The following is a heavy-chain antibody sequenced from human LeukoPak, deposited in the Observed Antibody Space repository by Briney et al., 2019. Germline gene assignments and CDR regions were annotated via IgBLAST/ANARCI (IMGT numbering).Heavy chain of an antibody. CDR1: GGSISRYY. CDR2: IDDSGNT. V-gene: IGHV4-59*01. CDR3: ARSDYHNSGSHTVFDAFDI. D-gene: IGHD3-10*01. Sequence: SETLSLTCTVSGGSISRYYWSWIRRPPGKGLEWIGYIDDSGNTNYSPSLKSQVTISVDKSKNQFSLKLSFVTTADTAMYYCARSDYHNSGSHTVFDAFDIWGQGTRVTVSS. J-gene: IGHJ3*02.